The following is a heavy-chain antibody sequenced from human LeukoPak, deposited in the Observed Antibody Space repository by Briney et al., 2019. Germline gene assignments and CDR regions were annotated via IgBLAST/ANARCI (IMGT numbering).Heavy chain of an antibody. J-gene: IGHJ3*02. CDR2: IYTSGST. D-gene: IGHD3-22*01. CDR3: ARDLSVYYDSSGYYSAAFDI. CDR1: GGSISSYY. V-gene: IGHV4-4*07. Sequence: SETLSLTCTVSGGSISSYYWSWIRQPAGKGLEWIGRIYTSGSTNYNPSLKSRVTMSVDTSKNQFSLKLSSVTAADTAVYYCARDLSVYYDSSGYYSAAFDIRGQGTMVTVSS.